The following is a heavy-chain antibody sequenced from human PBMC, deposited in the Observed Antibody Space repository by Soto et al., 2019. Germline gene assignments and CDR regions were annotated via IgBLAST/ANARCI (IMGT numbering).Heavy chain of an antibody. CDR2: ISISSTYI. Sequence: EVQLVESGGGLVKPGGSLRLSCAASGFTFSSYSMNWVRQAPGKGLEWVSSISISSTYIYYADSVKGRFTISRDNAKNSRYLEMNSLRAEDTAVYYCARDTYYYGSGSYGPWGQGTLVTVSS. CDR3: ARDTYYYGSGSYGP. D-gene: IGHD3-10*01. V-gene: IGHV3-21*01. J-gene: IGHJ5*02. CDR1: GFTFSSYS.